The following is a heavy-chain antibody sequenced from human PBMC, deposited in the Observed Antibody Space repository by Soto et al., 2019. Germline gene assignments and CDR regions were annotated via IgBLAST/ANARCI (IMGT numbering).Heavy chain of an antibody. Sequence: GGSLRLSCAASGFTFSNYWMHWVRQAPGEGLVWVSRINADGSYTSYADSVRGRFTISRDNAKNTLYLQMNSLTSEDTAAYYCARELLGAEVQTDSFDIWGQGTMVTVSS. J-gene: IGHJ3*02. V-gene: IGHV3-74*01. CDR2: INADGSYT. CDR3: ARELLGAEVQTDSFDI. D-gene: IGHD3-16*01. CDR1: GFTFSNYW.